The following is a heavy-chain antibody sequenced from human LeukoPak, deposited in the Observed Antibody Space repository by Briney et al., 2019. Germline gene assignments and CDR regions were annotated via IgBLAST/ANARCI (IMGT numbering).Heavy chain of an antibody. CDR3: ARECYYGSGSHDY. J-gene: IGHJ4*02. V-gene: IGHV3-33*01. D-gene: IGHD3-10*01. CDR1: GFTFSSYG. CDR2: IWYDGSNK. Sequence: AGRSLRLSCGASGFTFSSYGMDWVRQGPGKGVEGGAVIWYDGSNKYYADSVKGRFTISRDNSKNTLYLQMNSLRAEDTAVYYCARECYYGSGSHDYWGQGTLVTVSS.